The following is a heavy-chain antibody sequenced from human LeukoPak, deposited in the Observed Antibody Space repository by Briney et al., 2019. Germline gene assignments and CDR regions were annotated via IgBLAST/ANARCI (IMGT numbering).Heavy chain of an antibody. Sequence: GGSLRLSCTASGFTFGDYALSWIRQAPGKGLEWVGFIRSKAYGETADYAASVKGRFTISRDDSKAIAYLQMNSLKTEDTAVYHCTRDRGAYNLYDYWGQGTLVTVSS. CDR3: TRDRGAYNLYDY. CDR2: IRSKAYGETA. D-gene: IGHD1-1*01. CDR1: GFTFGDYA. V-gene: IGHV3-49*03. J-gene: IGHJ4*02.